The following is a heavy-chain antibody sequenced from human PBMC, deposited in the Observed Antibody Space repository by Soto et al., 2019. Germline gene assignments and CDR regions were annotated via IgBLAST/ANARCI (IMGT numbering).Heavy chain of an antibody. CDR3: AKDSISYNRIYDPFDI. V-gene: IGHV1-18*01. J-gene: IGHJ3*02. CDR1: GYTFTSYG. Sequence: ASVKGSGKASGYTFTSYGISWVRQAPGQGLEWMGWISAYNGNTNYAQKLQGRVTMTTDTSTSTAYMELRSLRADDTAVYYCAKDSISYNRIYDPFDIWGQGTMVTVSS. CDR2: ISAYNGNT. D-gene: IGHD1-1*01.